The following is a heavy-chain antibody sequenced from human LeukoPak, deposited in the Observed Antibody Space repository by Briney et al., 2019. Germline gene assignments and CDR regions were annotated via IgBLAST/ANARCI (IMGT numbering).Heavy chain of an antibody. CDR3: ARVVGYYDSSGYYYVYFDY. V-gene: IGHV3-21*01. CDR2: ISSSSSYI. CDR1: GFTFSSYR. D-gene: IGHD3-22*01. Sequence: GGSLRLSCAASGFTFSSYRMTWVRQAPGKGLEWVSPISSSSSYIYYADSVKGRFTISRDNAKNSLYLQMNSLRAEDTAVYYCARVVGYYDSSGYYYVYFDYWGQGTLVTVSS. J-gene: IGHJ4*02.